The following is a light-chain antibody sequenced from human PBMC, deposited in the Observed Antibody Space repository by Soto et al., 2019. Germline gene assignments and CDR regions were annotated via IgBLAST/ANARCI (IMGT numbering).Light chain of an antibody. J-gene: IGKJ2*01. V-gene: IGKV3-20*01. CDR2: GAS. CDR1: QSVSSNY. CDR3: QQYGSSPPYT. Sequence: EIVLTQSPGTLSLSPGERATLSCRASQSVSSNYLAWYQQKPGQAPRLLIYGASSRATGIPDRFRGSGSGTDFTLTISRLDPEDFAVYYCQQYGSSPPYTFGQGTKLEIK.